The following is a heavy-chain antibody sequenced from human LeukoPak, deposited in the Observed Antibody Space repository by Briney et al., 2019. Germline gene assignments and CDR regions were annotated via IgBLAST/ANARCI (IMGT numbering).Heavy chain of an antibody. Sequence: GGSLRLSCAASGFTFGDHYVSWIRQAPGKGLEWVSHITSSGSTKYYADSVKGRFTISRDNAKNSLYLQMNSLRVEDTAVYYCAKPVERWLHRDFDYWGQGTLVTVSS. V-gene: IGHV3-11*01. CDR2: ITSSGSTK. CDR1: GFTFGDHY. J-gene: IGHJ4*02. D-gene: IGHD5-24*01. CDR3: AKPVERWLHRDFDY.